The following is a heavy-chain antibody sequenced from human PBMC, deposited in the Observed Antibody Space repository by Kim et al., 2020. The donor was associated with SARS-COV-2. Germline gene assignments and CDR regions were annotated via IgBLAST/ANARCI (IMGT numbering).Heavy chain of an antibody. CDR3: ARYSRDLGVNAGYYGMDV. D-gene: IGHD2-21*01. J-gene: IGHJ6*02. Sequence: SETLSLTCTVSGYSISSGYYWGWIRQPPGKGLEWLGSIYHSGSTYYNPSLKSRVTISVDTSKNQFSLKLSSVTAADTAVYYCARYSRDLGVNAGYYGMDVWGQGTTVTVSS. CDR2: IYHSGST. CDR1: GYSISSGYY. V-gene: IGHV4-38-2*02.